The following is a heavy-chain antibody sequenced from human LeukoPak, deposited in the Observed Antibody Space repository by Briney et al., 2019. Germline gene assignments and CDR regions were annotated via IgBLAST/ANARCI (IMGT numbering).Heavy chain of an antibody. D-gene: IGHD1-26*01. V-gene: IGHV4-61*02. CDR3: ATGGNDDPFAGFDY. CDR1: GGSISSGNYY. J-gene: IGHJ4*01. Sequence: PSETLSLTCTVSGGSISSGNYYWSWIRKPAGKGLEWIGRIYTSGSTNYNPSLKGRVTISVDTSKNQFSLKLSSVTAADTAVYYCATGGNDDPFAGFDYWGQGTLVTVSS. CDR2: IYTSGST.